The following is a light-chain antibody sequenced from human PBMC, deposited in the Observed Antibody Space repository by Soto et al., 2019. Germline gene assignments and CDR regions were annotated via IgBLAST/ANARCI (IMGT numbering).Light chain of an antibody. CDR1: SSDVGGYNY. Sequence: QSVLTQPASVSGSPGQSITISCTGTSSDVGGYNYVSWYQQHPGKAPKLMIYEVSNRPSGVSNRFSGSKSGNTASLTISGLQAEDEADYCSSYTRSSTLVFGTGTKLTVL. CDR2: EVS. CDR3: SSYTRSSTLV. J-gene: IGLJ1*01. V-gene: IGLV2-14*01.